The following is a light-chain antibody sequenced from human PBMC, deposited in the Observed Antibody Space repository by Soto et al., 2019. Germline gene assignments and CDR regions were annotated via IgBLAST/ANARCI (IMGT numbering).Light chain of an antibody. Sequence: SYELTQPPSVSVALGQTTWPTCRGDNIVSKTVDGFQQKPGQAPVFVVYDETGRRSGIPERCSGSNSGNTATLTISRVEAGDEGVYYCLVWDGGSNHWGCGGGTNVTVL. V-gene: IGLV3-21*02. CDR2: DET. CDR3: LVWDGGSNHWG. CDR1: NIVSKT. J-gene: IGLJ3*02.